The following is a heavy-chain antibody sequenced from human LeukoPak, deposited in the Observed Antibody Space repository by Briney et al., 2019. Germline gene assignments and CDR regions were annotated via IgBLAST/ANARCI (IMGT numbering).Heavy chain of an antibody. Sequence: GGSLRLSCAASGFTFSSYAMHWVRQAPGKGLDYVSAISSNGGTTYYANSVKGRFTISRDNSKNTLYLQMGSLRAEDMAVYYCARLYCSSTSCRFDYWGQGTLVTVSS. CDR1: GFTFSSYA. V-gene: IGHV3-64*01. CDR2: ISSNGGTT. CDR3: ARLYCSSTSCRFDY. D-gene: IGHD2-2*01. J-gene: IGHJ4*02.